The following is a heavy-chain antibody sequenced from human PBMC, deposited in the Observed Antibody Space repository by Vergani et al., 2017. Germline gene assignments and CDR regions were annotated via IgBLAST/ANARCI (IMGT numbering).Heavy chain of an antibody. CDR1: GYTLTELS. CDR2: FDPEDGET. CDR3: ASGQWLDSEFDY. Sequence: QVQLVQSGAEVKKPGASVKVSCKVSGYTLTELSMPWVRQAPGKGLEWMGGFDPEDGETIYAQKFQGRVTMTRDTSTSTVYMELSSLRSEDTAVYYCASGQWLDSEFDYWGQGTLVTVSS. J-gene: IGHJ4*02. V-gene: IGHV1-24*01. D-gene: IGHD6-19*01.